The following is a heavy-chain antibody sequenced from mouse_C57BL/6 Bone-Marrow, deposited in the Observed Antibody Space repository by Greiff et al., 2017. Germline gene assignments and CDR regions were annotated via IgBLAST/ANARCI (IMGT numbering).Heavy chain of an antibody. J-gene: IGHJ2*01. V-gene: IGHV1-50*01. D-gene: IGHD2-2*01. Sequence: VQLQQPGAELVKPGASVKLSCKASGYTFTSYWMQWVKQRPGQGLEWIGEIDPYVSYTNYNQKFKGKATLTVDTSSSTAYMQLSSLTSSDSAVFYCVSMVRGPYFGYRGQGTTLTVSS. CDR2: IDPYVSYT. CDR1: GYTFTSYW. CDR3: VSMVRGPYFGY.